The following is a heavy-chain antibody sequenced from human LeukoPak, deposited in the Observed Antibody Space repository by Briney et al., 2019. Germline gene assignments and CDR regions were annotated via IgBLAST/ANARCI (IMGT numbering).Heavy chain of an antibody. CDR3: ARDRRTYSSSWTDAFDI. J-gene: IGHJ3*02. CDR1: GGSISSYY. V-gene: IGHV4-4*07. CDR2: IYTSGST. Sequence: SETLSLTCTVSGGSISSYYWSWIRQPAGKGLEWMGSIYTSGSTNYNPSLKSRVTMSVDTSKNQFSLKLSSVTAADTAVYYCARDRRTYSSSWTDAFDIWGQGTMVTVSS. D-gene: IGHD6-13*01.